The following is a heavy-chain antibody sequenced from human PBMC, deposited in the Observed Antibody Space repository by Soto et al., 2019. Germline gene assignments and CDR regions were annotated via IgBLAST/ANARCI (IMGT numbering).Heavy chain of an antibody. CDR3: AGVTWGPLDY. J-gene: IGHJ4*02. V-gene: IGHV6-1*01. CDR1: GDSVSSISAT. Sequence: SQTLSLTCAISGDSVSSISATWNWIRQSPSRGLEWLGRTYYRSRWYNDYAVSVKSRITINPDTSKNQFFLQLNSVTPDDTAVYYCAGVTWGPLDYWGQGTLVTVSS. D-gene: IGHD3-16*01. CDR2: TYYRSRWYN.